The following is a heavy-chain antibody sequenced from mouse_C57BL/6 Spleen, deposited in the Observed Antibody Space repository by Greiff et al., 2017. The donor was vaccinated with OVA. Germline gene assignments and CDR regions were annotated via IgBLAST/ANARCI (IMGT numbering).Heavy chain of an antibody. CDR2: IYPRSGNT. V-gene: IGHV1-81*01. CDR3: AREGEYALFAY. Sequence: QVQLKESGAELARPGASVKLSCKASGYTFTSYGISWVKQRTGQGLEWIGEIYPRSGNTYYNEKFKGKATLTADKSSSTAYMELRSLTSEDSAVYFCAREGEYALFAYWGQGTLVTVSA. CDR1: GYTFTSYG. D-gene: IGHD5-2*01. J-gene: IGHJ3*01.